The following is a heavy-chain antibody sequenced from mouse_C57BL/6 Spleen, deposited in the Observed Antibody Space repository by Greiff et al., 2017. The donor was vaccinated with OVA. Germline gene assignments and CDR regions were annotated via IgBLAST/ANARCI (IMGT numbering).Heavy chain of an antibody. CDR1: GYAFSSSW. CDR3: AREEDSDYFDY. CDR2: IYPGDGDT. Sequence: VKLLESGPELVKPGASVKISCKASGYAFSSSWMNWVKQRPGKGLEWIGRIYPGDGDTNYNGKFKGKATLTADKSSSTAYMQLSSLTSEDSAVYFCAREEDSDYFDYWGQGTTLTVSS. V-gene: IGHV1-82*01. J-gene: IGHJ2*01.